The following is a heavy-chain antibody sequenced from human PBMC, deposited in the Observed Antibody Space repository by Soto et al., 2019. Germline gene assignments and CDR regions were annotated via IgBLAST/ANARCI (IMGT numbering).Heavy chain of an antibody. CDR2: ISSSSSYT. CDR3: ARDGTHKRYYDILTGSHDY. J-gene: IGHJ4*02. CDR1: GFTFSDYY. Sequence: GGSLRLSCAASGFTFSDYYMSWIRQAPGKGLEWVSYISSSSSYTNYADSVKGRFTISRDNAKNSLYLQMNSLRAEDTAVYYCARDGTHKRYYDILTGSHDYWGQGTLVTVSS. D-gene: IGHD3-9*01. V-gene: IGHV3-11*05.